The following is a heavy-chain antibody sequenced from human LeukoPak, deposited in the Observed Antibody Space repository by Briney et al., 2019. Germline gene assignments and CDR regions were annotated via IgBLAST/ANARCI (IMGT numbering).Heavy chain of an antibody. V-gene: IGHV3-11*04. Sequence: GGSLRLSCAASGFTFSDYYMSWIRQAPGKGLEWVSYISSSGSTIYYADSVKGRFTISRDNAKNSLYLQMNSLRAEDTAVYYCARDLFRGYSYGAHAFDIWGQGTMVTVSS. CDR3: ARDLFRGYSYGAHAFDI. CDR2: ISSSGSTI. D-gene: IGHD5-18*01. CDR1: GFTFSDYY. J-gene: IGHJ3*02.